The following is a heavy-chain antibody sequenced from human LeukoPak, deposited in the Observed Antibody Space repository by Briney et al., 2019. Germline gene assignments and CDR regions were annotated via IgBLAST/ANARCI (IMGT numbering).Heavy chain of an antibody. D-gene: IGHD4-17*01. V-gene: IGHV3-21*01. CDR2: ISGSSSYI. CDR3: ARDLTVTTGYYGMDV. CDR1: GFTFSRYS. Sequence: GGSLRLSCAASGFTFSRYSMNWVRQAPGKGLEWASSISGSSSYINYADSVKGRFTISRDSAKNSLYLQMNSLRAEDTAVYYCARDLTVTTGYYGMDVWGQGTLVTVSS. J-gene: IGHJ6*02.